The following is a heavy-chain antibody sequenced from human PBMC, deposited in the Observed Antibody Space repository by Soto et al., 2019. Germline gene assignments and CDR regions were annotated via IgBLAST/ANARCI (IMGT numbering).Heavy chain of an antibody. D-gene: IGHD3-22*01. V-gene: IGHV3-23*01. Sequence: GGPLRLSCAASGFTFSSYAMSWVRQAPGKGLEWVSAISGSGGSTYYADSVKGRFTISRDNSKNTLYLQMNSLRAEDTAVYYCAKDPGGYYDSSGYPGAYFDYWGQGTLVTVSS. CDR3: AKDPGGYYDSSGYPGAYFDY. CDR1: GFTFSSYA. J-gene: IGHJ4*02. CDR2: ISGSGGST.